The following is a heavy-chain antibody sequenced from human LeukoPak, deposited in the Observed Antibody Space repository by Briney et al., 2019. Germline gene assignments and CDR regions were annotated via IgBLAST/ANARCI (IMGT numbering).Heavy chain of an antibody. J-gene: IGHJ3*02. D-gene: IGHD3-10*01. Sequence: PSETLSLTCTVPGGSVSSSSYYWGWIRQPPGKGLEWIGSIYYSGSTYYNPPLKSRVTISVDTSKNQFSLKLSSVTAADTAVYYCARVGRVRIGVAFDIWGQGTMVTVSS. CDR2: IYYSGST. CDR3: ARVGRVRIGVAFDI. V-gene: IGHV4-39*01. CDR1: GGSVSSSSYY.